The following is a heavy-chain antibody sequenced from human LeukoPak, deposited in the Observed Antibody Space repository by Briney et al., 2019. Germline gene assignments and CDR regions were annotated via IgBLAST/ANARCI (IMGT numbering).Heavy chain of an antibody. D-gene: IGHD4-11*01. J-gene: IGHJ4*02. Sequence: GGSLRLSCAVSGFTFSSYVMSWVRQAPGKGLEWVSGISGSGGNSYYTDSVKGRFIISRDNSQNTLYLQMSSLRAEDTAVYYCAKDRISNFYTFDYWGQGTLVTVSS. V-gene: IGHV3-23*01. CDR2: ISGSGGNS. CDR1: GFTFSSYV. CDR3: AKDRISNFYTFDY.